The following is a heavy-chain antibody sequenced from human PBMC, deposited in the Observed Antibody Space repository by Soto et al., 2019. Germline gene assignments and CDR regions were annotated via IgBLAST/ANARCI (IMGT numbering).Heavy chain of an antibody. Sequence: GGSLRLSCAASGFTFSGYAMSWVRQAPGKGLEWVSAISGSGGSTYYADSVKGRFTISRANSKNTLYLQMNSLRAEGTAVYYYAKPRGSNSPGWFDPWGQGTLVTVSS. CDR2: ISGSGGST. CDR3: AKPRGSNSPGWFDP. D-gene: IGHD6-6*01. CDR1: GFTFSGYA. V-gene: IGHV3-23*01. J-gene: IGHJ5*02.